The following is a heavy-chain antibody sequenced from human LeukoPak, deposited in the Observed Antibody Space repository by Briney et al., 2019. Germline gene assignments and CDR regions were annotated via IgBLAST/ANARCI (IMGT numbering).Heavy chain of an antibody. CDR1: GFTFSSYA. Sequence: GGSLRLSCAASGFTFSSYAMHWVRQAPGKGLEWVAVISYDGSNKYYADSVKGRFTISRDNSKNTLYLQMNSLRAEDTAVYYCAKDIRDHYDSSPPPDYWGQGTLVTVSS. J-gene: IGHJ4*02. V-gene: IGHV3-30-3*01. D-gene: IGHD3-22*01. CDR3: AKDIRDHYDSSPPPDY. CDR2: ISYDGSNK.